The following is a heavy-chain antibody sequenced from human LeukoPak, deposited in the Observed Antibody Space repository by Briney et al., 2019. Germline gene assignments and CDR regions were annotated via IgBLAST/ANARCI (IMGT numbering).Heavy chain of an antibody. J-gene: IGHJ4*02. CDR2: ISYDGSNK. CDR3: ARDASWVTLMSPFDY. Sequence: GGSLRLSCAASGFTFSSYAMHWVRQAPGKGLEWVAVISYDGSNKYYADSVKGRFTISRDNSKNTLYLQMNSLRAEDTAVYYCARDASWVTLMSPFDYWGQGTLVTVSS. D-gene: IGHD2-21*02. V-gene: IGHV3-30*04. CDR1: GFTFSSYA.